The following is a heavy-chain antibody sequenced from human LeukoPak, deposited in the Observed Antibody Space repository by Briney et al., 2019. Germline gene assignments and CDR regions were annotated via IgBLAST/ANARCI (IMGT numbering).Heavy chain of an antibody. CDR3: AKGPSGSWNDNADGFEGDSWYFDL. CDR2: IKSKTDGGTT. Sequence: PGGSLRLSCAASGFTFSNAWMSWVRQAPGKGLEWVGRIKSKTDGGTTDYAAPVKGRFTISRDNSKNTLYLQMNSLRTEDTGVYYCAKGPSGSWNDNADGFEGDSWYFDLWGRGTLVIVSS. J-gene: IGHJ2*01. CDR1: GFTFSNAW. D-gene: IGHD1-1*01. V-gene: IGHV3-15*01.